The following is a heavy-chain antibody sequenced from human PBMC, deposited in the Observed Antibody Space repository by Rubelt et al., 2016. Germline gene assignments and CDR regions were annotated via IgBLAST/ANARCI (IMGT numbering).Heavy chain of an antibody. J-gene: IGHJ4*02. Sequence: EVQLVESGGGLVQPGGSLRLSCAVSGFTFSSYAMNWVRQAPGQGLEWVSGISDSGTSTYYADSVKGRFTISRDNSKNTLYLQRRGLKAEGTAKYYWAKDIRGYSSSWSTFHYWGQGTLVTVSS. CDR3: AKDIRGYSSSWSTFHY. CDR2: ISDSGTST. CDR1: GFTFSSYA. D-gene: IGHD6-13*01. V-gene: IGHV3-23*04.